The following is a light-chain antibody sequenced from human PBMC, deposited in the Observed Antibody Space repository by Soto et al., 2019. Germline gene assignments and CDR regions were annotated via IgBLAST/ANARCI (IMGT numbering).Light chain of an antibody. Sequence: DIPMTQSPSTLPASVGDRVTITCRASQSISSWLAWYQQKPGKAPKLLIYDASSLESGVPSRFSGSGSGTEFTLTISSLQPDDFATYYCQQYNSYAWTFGQGTKVEIK. J-gene: IGKJ1*01. CDR3: QQYNSYAWT. V-gene: IGKV1-5*01. CDR2: DAS. CDR1: QSISSW.